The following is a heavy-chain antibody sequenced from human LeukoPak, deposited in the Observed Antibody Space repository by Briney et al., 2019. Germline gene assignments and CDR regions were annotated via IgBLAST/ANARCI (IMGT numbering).Heavy chain of an antibody. J-gene: IGHJ4*02. CDR3: AKGHYYGSGSLDY. CDR1: GFTFSSYA. CDR2: ISSNGGST. D-gene: IGHD3-10*01. V-gene: IGHV3-23*01. Sequence: PGGSLRLSCSASGFTFSSYAINWVRQAPGKGLEWVSAISSNGGSTYYADSVKGRFTISRDNSKNTLYLQMNSLRAEDTAVYYCAKGHYYGSGSLDYWGQGTLVTVSS.